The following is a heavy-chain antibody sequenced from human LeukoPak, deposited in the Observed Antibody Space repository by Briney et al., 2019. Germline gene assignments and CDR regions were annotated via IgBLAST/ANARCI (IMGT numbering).Heavy chain of an antibody. D-gene: IGHD1-1*01. J-gene: IGHJ4*02. CDR1: GFTFSGYW. V-gene: IGHV3-7*01. Sequence: GGSLRLSCAASGFTFSGYWMSWVRQAPGKGLEWVASIKQDGSEKNYVDSVKGRFTVSRDNAKNSLFLQMNSLRAEDTAVFYCARLNDWNFDYWGQGTLVTVSS. CDR3: ARLNDWNFDY. CDR2: IKQDGSEK.